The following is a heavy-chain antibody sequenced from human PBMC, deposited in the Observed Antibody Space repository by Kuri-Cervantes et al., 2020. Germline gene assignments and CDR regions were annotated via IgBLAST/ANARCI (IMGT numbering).Heavy chain of an antibody. V-gene: IGHV3-20*04. CDR1: GFTFDDYG. CDR2: LNWSGGST. D-gene: IGHD1-7*01. Sequence: GGSLRLSCAASGFTFDDYGMSWVRQAPGKGLEWVSGLNWSGGSTAYADSVKGRFTISRDNAKNSLYLQMNSLRAEDTAVYYCARVGTGTSWSCFDYWGQGTLVTVSS. J-gene: IGHJ4*02. CDR3: ARVGTGTSWSCFDY.